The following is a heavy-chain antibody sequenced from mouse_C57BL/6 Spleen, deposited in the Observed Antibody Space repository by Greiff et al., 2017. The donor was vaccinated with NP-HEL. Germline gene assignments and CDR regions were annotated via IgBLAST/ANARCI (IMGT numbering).Heavy chain of an antibody. CDR3: ARGEKYYYGRSFDY. CDR2: ILPGSGST. CDR1: GYTFTGYW. D-gene: IGHD1-1*01. Sequence: QVQLQQSGAELMKPGASVKLSCKATGYTFTGYWIEWVKQRPGHGLEWIGEILPGSGSTNYNAKFKGKATFTADTSSTTAYMQLSSLTTEDSAVYYCARGEKYYYGRSFDYWGQGTTLTVSS. V-gene: IGHV1-9*01. J-gene: IGHJ2*01.